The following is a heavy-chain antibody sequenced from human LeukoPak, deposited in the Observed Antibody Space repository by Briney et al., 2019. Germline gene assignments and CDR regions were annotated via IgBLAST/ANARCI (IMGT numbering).Heavy chain of an antibody. CDR3: ARGADSSGYYSIFYFDY. Sequence: PSETLSLTCSVSGGXISSYYCNWIRQPPGKGLEWIGYIYYSGSTNYNPSLKSRVTMSVDTSKNQFSLKLSSVTAADTAVYYCARGADSSGYYSIFYFDYWGQGTLVTVSS. CDR2: IYYSGST. CDR1: GGXISSYY. J-gene: IGHJ4*02. D-gene: IGHD3-22*01. V-gene: IGHV4-59*01.